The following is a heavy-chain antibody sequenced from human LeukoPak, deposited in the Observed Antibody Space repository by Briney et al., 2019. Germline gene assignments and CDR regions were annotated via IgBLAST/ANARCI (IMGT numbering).Heavy chain of an antibody. CDR2: IRSKIYGGTP. J-gene: IGHJ4*02. CDR1: GFTFGDYA. CDR3: TRDQTPYY. V-gene: IGHV3-49*04. Sequence: GGSLRLSCTASGFTFGDYAMTWVRRAPGKGLEWVGFIRSKIYGGTPEYAASVKGRFTLSRDDSKGIAYLQMNSLKTEDTAVYYCTRDQTPYYWGQGTLVTVSS.